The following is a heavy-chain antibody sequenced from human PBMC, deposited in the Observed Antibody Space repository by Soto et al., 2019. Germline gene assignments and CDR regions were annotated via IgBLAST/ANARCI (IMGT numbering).Heavy chain of an antibody. CDR2: IFYSGST. V-gene: IGHV4-59*02. CDR3: ARVFPSYCGGDCSYFDS. J-gene: IGHJ4*02. D-gene: IGHD2-21*02. CDR1: GGSVNSYY. Sequence: KTLETLSLTCTVSGGSVNSYYWSWIRQPPGKGLEWIGYIFYSGSTKSNPSLKSRVTMSVDMSKNQFSLRLTSVTAADTAVYYCARVFPSYCGGDCSYFDSWGQGTLVTVSS.